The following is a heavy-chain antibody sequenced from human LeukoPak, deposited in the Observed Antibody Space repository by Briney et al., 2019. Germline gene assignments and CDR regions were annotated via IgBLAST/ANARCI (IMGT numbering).Heavy chain of an antibody. CDR2: IYSGGST. D-gene: IGHD5-18*01. Sequence: GGSLRLSCAASGFTVSSNYMSWVRQAPGKGLEWVSVIYSGGSTYYADSVKGRFTISRDNSKNTLCLQMNSLRAEDTAVYYCARCTAMVYDYWGQGTLVTVSS. J-gene: IGHJ4*02. CDR1: GFTVSSNY. CDR3: ARCTAMVYDY. V-gene: IGHV3-53*01.